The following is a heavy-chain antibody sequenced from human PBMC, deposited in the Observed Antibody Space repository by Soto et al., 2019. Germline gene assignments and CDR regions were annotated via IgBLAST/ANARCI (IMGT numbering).Heavy chain of an antibody. V-gene: IGHV3-30-3*01. CDR1: GFTFSSYI. CDR3: ARDDEGGSYCDLGY. Sequence: PGGSLRLSCEASGFTFSSYIMHWVRQAPGKGLEWVAVILYDGSNKYYADSVKGRFSISRDNSKNTLYLQMNSLRDEDTAVYYCARDDEGGSYCDLGYWGQGT. CDR2: ILYDGSNK. D-gene: IGHD3-10*01. J-gene: IGHJ4*02.